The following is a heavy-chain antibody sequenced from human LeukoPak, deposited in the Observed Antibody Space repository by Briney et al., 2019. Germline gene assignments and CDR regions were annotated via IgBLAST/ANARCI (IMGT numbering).Heavy chain of an antibody. V-gene: IGHV4-59*01. CDR3: ASFPHYYDSSGYYHTNVDY. J-gene: IGHJ4*02. Sequence: SETLSLTCTVSGGSISSYYWSWIRQPPGKGLEWIGYVYYSGSTNYNPSLKSRVTISVDTSKNQFSLKLSSVTAADTAVHYCASFPHYYDSSGYYHTNVDYWGQGTLVTVSS. CDR1: GGSISSYY. D-gene: IGHD3-22*01. CDR2: VYYSGST.